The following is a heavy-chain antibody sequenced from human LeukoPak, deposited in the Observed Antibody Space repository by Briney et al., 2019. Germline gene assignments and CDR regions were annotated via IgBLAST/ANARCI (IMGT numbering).Heavy chain of an antibody. CDR2: INPNSGGT. D-gene: IGHD3-10*01. J-gene: IGHJ6*03. CDR3: ARESSGSGSSNYYYMDV. Sequence: ASVKVSCKASGDTFTSYYMHWVRQAPGQGLEWMGWINPNSGGTNYAQKFQGRVTMTRDTSISTAYMELSRLRSDDTAVYYCARESSGSGSSNYYYMDVWGKGTTVTVSS. V-gene: IGHV1-2*02. CDR1: GDTFTSYY.